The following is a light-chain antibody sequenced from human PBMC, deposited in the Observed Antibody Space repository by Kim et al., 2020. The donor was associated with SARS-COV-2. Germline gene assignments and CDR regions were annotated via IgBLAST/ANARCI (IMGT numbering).Light chain of an antibody. CDR2: DAS. Sequence: DIQMTQSPSSLSASVGDRVTITCQASQDISSSLSWYQQKEGKAPKLLISDASNLERGVPSRFSRSGSGTDFTFTISSLRPEDIATYFCHQYDDLPSTFGQGTKLEI. V-gene: IGKV1-33*01. CDR1: QDISSS. J-gene: IGKJ2*01. CDR3: HQYDDLPST.